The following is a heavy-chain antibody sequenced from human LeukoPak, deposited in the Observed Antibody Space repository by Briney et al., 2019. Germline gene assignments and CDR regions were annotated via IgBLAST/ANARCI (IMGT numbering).Heavy chain of an antibody. D-gene: IGHD4-17*01. Sequence: KTSETLSLTCTVSGGSISYYYWSWIRQSPGKGLEWIGYIYYSGTTNYTPSLKSRVTISVDTSKNQFSLQLRSVTAADTAVYYCAREDPQTTVPEGMDVWGQGTTVTVSS. CDR3: AREDPQTTVPEGMDV. J-gene: IGHJ6*02. CDR2: IYYSGTT. V-gene: IGHV4-59*01. CDR1: GGSISYYY.